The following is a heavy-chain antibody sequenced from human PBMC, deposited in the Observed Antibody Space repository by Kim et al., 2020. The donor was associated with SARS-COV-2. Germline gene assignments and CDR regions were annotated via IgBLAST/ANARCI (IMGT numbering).Heavy chain of an antibody. Sequence: GGSLRLSCAASGFTFSSYAMSWVRQAPGKGLEWVSAISGSGGSTYYADSVKGRFTISRDNSKNTLYLQMNSLRAEDTAVYYCAKAYYGSGSYYNHHYYYYYGMDVWGQGTTVTVSS. CDR3: AKAYYGSGSYYNHHYYYYYGMDV. CDR1: GFTFSSYA. V-gene: IGHV3-23*01. J-gene: IGHJ6*02. CDR2: ISGSGGST. D-gene: IGHD3-10*01.